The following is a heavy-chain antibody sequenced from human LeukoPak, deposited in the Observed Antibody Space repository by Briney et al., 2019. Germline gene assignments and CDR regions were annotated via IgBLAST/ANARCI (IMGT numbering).Heavy chain of an antibody. CDR1: GYSFINYW. CDR3: ARRYSGRYEFDY. D-gene: IGHD1-26*01. J-gene: IGHJ4*02. Sequence: GESLKISCKGSGYSFINYWIGWVRQMPGKGLEWMGIISPGDSATRYSPSFQGQVTISADKSISTAYLQWSSLKASDTAMYYCARRYSGRYEFDYWGQGTLVTVSS. V-gene: IGHV5-51*01. CDR2: ISPGDSAT.